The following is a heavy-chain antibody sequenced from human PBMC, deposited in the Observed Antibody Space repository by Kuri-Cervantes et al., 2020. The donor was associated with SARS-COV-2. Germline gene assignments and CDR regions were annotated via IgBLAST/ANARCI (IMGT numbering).Heavy chain of an antibody. CDR3: AGSPGGVFDC. V-gene: IGHV4-34*08. J-gene: IGHJ4*02. D-gene: IGHD3-16*01. CDR2: INHSGST. Sequence: GSLRLSCAASGFTFSSYSMNWVRQPPGKGLEWIGEINHSGSTNYNPSLKSRVTISVDTSKHQLSLKLSSVTAADTAVYYCAGSPGGVFDCWGQGTLVTVSS. CDR1: GFTFSSYS.